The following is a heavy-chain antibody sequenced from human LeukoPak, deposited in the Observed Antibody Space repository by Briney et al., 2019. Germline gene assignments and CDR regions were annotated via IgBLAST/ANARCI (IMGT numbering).Heavy chain of an antibody. D-gene: IGHD2-8*01. Sequence: PGRSLRLSCAASGFTFSSYGMHGVRQAPGKGLEWVAVVWYDGSNKYYADSVKGRFTISRDNSKNTLYLQMNSLRAEDTAVYYCARYGVGMDVWGKGTTVTVSS. V-gene: IGHV3-33*01. CDR3: ARYGVGMDV. J-gene: IGHJ6*04. CDR1: GFTFSSYG. CDR2: VWYDGSNK.